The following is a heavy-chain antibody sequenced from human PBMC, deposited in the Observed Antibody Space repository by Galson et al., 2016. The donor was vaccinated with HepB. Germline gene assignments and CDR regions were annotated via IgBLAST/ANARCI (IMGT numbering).Heavy chain of an antibody. V-gene: IGHV3-21*01. CDR1: GFTFSGHS. D-gene: IGHD1-26*01. CDR3: ARERMVGAPDY. Sequence: SLRLSCAASGFTFSGHSMSWVRQAPGKGLEWVSSLTSYGSHIFYADSVMGRFTISRDNAKHALYLQMNRLRAEDTAVYYCARERMVGAPDYWGQGTLVTVSS. CDR2: LTSYGSHI. J-gene: IGHJ4*02.